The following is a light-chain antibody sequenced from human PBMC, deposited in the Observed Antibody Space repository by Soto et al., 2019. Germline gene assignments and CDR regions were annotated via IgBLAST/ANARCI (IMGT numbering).Light chain of an antibody. CDR3: QHYDVYPYT. V-gene: IGKV1-5*03. Sequence: DIQMTQSPSTLSASVGDRVTISCRASESVSNWVAWYQQKPGKVPKLLIFQASTLETGVPLRFSGSGSGTEFTLSISSLQPDDFATYYCQHYDVYPYTFGQGTKLEIK. CDR1: ESVSNW. J-gene: IGKJ2*01. CDR2: QAS.